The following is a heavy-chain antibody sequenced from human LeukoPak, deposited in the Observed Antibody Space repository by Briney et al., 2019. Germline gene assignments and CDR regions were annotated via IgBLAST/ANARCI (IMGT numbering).Heavy chain of an antibody. Sequence: GGSLRLSCAASGFTFSSYGMHWVRQAPGKGLEWVAFIRFDGSNRYYVDSVKGRFTISRDNSKNTVFLQMNTLRVEDTAVYYCAKWVYTAMGIWGQGTPVTVSS. J-gene: IGHJ4*02. D-gene: IGHD5-18*01. V-gene: IGHV3-30*02. CDR2: IRFDGSNR. CDR3: AKWVYTAMGI. CDR1: GFTFSSYG.